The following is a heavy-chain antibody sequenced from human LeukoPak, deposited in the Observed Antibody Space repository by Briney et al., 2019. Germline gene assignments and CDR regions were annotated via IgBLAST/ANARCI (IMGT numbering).Heavy chain of an antibody. V-gene: IGHV3-30-3*01. CDR2: ISYDGGNK. Sequence: GGSLRLSCAASGFTFSSYAMHWVRQAPGKGLEWVAVISYDGGNKYYADSVKGRFTISRDNSKNTLYLQMNSLRAEDTAVYYCARPYYYDSSGYYVYGMDVWGQGTTVTVSS. CDR1: GFTFSSYA. D-gene: IGHD3-22*01. CDR3: ARPYYYDSSGYYVYGMDV. J-gene: IGHJ6*02.